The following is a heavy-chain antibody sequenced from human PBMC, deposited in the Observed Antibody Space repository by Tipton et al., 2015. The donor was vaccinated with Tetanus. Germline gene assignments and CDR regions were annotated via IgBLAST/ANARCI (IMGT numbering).Heavy chain of an antibody. CDR3: VMHGFGVLWEASYGMDA. D-gene: IGHD1-26*01. Sequence: QSGPEVKKSGESLKISCKASGYRFTSYWIGWVRQMPGKGLEWMGIIYPGYFEIRYSPSFQGQATISADKSINTAYLQWSSLKASVTAMYYCVMHGFGVLWEASYGMDAWGQETTVTVSS. CDR2: IYPGYFEI. CDR1: GYRFTSYW. J-gene: IGHJ6*02. V-gene: IGHV5-51*01.